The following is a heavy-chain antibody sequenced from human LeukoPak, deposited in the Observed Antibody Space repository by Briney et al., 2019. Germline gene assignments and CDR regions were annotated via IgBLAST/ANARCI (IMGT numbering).Heavy chain of an antibody. CDR2: IKADGGEK. Sequence: GGSLRLSCAASGFTFSTYWMNWFRQTPGKGLEWVAKIKADGGEKDHVASVKGRFTISRDNSKNTLYLQMNSLRAEDTAVYYCSRDRHCIGSTCYGLWGQGTRVTVSS. CDR1: GFTFSTYW. V-gene: IGHV3-7*01. D-gene: IGHD2-2*01. CDR3: SRDRHCIGSTCYGL. J-gene: IGHJ4*02.